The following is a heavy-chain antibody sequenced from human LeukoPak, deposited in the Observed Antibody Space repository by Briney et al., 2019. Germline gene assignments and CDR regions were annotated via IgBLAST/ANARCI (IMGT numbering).Heavy chain of an antibody. D-gene: IGHD1-26*01. V-gene: IGHV4-38-2*02. Sequence: SETLSLGCSVSGYSIKSGYYWSWIRQSPGKGPEWIGSVYRSGSTSYNPSLQSRVSISVDTPKNQFSLIMTSVTAADTAVYYCARVRSIVAAHYYFDYWGQGILVTVSS. CDR2: VYRSGST. CDR3: ARVRSIVAAHYYFDY. CDR1: GYSIKSGYY. J-gene: IGHJ4*02.